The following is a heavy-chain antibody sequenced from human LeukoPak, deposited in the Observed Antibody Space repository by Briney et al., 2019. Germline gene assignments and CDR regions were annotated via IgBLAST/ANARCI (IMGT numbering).Heavy chain of an antibody. J-gene: IGHJ3*02. CDR3: AKQKGYWNYYAFDI. D-gene: IGHD1-7*01. Sequence: PGGSLRLSCAASGFTFSSYAMSWVRQAPGKGLEWVSAISGGGDSTFYADSVKGRFTISRDNSKNTLYLQMNSLRAEDTAVYYCAKQKGYWNYYAFDIWGQGTMVTVSS. CDR2: ISGGGDST. CDR1: GFTFSSYA. V-gene: IGHV3-23*01.